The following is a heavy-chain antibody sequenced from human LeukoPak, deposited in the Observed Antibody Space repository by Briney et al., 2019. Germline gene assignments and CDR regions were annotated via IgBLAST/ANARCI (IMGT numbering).Heavy chain of an antibody. D-gene: IGHD2-2*01. Sequence: GRSLRLSCAASGFTFTNYGMHWVRQAPGKGLEWVAVISYDGSNKYYADSVKGRFTISRDNSKNTLYLQMNSLRAEDTAVYYCARDRGYCSSTSCYSNAFDXXXXXXMVTXXS. CDR1: GFTFTNYG. CDR2: ISYDGSNK. V-gene: IGHV3-30*19. CDR3: ARDRGYCSSTSCYSNAFDX. J-gene: IGHJ3*02.